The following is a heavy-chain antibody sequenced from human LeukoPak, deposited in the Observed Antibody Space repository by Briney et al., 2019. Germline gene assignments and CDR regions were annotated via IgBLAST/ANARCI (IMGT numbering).Heavy chain of an antibody. V-gene: IGHV5-10-1*01. CDR2: IDPSDSYT. J-gene: IGHJ4*02. CDR1: GYSFTTYW. Sequence: GESLKISGKGSGYSFTTYWISWVRQLPGKGLEWMGRIDPSDSYTNYSPSFQGHATISADKSISTAYLQWSSLKASDTAMYYCARLPLELSSVSSDYWGQGTLVTVSS. CDR3: ARLPLELSSVSSDY. D-gene: IGHD6-6*01.